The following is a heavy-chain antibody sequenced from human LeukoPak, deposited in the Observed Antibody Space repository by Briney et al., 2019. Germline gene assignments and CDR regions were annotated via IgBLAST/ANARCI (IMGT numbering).Heavy chain of an antibody. CDR3: ASVAVPAADSRPEYFQH. J-gene: IGHJ1*01. CDR2: INHSGST. V-gene: IGHV4-34*01. D-gene: IGHD2-2*01. Sequence: TSETLSLTCAVYGGSFSGYYWSWIRQPPGKGLEWIGEINHSGSTNYNPSLKSRVTISVDTSKNQFSLKLSSVTAADTAVYYCASVAVPAADSRPEYFQHWGQGTLVTVSS. CDR1: GGSFSGYY.